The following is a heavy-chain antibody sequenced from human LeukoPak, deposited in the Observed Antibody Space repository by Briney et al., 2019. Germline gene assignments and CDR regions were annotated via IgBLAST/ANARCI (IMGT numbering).Heavy chain of an antibody. CDR3: ARALLAYCGGDCYNGFDP. J-gene: IGHJ5*02. CDR2: ITSSSSTI. V-gene: IGHV3-48*01. Sequence: PGGSLRLSCTASGLTLSTYSMNWVRQAPGKGLEWVAFITSSSSTIYYADSVKGRFTISRDNAKNSLYLQMNSLRAEDTAVYYCARALLAYCGGDCYNGFDPWGQGTLVTVSS. CDR1: GLTLSTYS. D-gene: IGHD2-21*02.